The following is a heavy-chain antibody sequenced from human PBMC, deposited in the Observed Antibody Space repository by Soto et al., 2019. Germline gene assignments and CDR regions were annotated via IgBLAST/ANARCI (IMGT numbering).Heavy chain of an antibody. D-gene: IGHD3-3*01. Sequence: EVQLLESGGGLVQPGGSLRLSCAASGFTFSSYAMSWVRQAPGKGLEWVSAISGSGGSTYYADSVKGRFTISRDNSKNTLYLQMNSLRAEDTAVYYCAKDLLTIFGVVIVGDDAFDLWGQGTMVTVSS. CDR2: ISGSGGST. J-gene: IGHJ3*01. CDR1: GFTFSSYA. CDR3: AKDLLTIFGVVIVGDDAFDL. V-gene: IGHV3-23*01.